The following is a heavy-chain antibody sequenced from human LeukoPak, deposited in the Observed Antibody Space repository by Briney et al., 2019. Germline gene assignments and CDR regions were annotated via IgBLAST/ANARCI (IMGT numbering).Heavy chain of an antibody. Sequence: GGSLRLSCAAPGFTFSNYWVHWVCQAPGKGLVWVSRINPDGSTINYADSVKGRFTISRDNAKNTLYLQMNSLRAEDTAVYYCATAGNYRFDYWGQGTLVTVSS. J-gene: IGHJ4*02. CDR2: INPDGSTI. D-gene: IGHD1-7*01. V-gene: IGHV3-74*01. CDR1: GFTFSNYW. CDR3: ATAGNYRFDY.